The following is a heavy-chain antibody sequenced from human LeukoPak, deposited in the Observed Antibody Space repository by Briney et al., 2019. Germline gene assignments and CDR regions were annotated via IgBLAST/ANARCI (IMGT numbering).Heavy chain of an antibody. V-gene: IGHV3-7*01. D-gene: IGHD6-19*01. CDR1: GFTFSSYW. CDR2: IKQDGSEK. CDR3: ARDRIAVAGTGAFDY. Sequence: GGSLRPSCAASGFTFSSYWMSWVRQAPGKGLEWVANIKQDGSEKYYVDSVKGRFTISRDNAKNSLYLQMNSLRAEDTAVYYCARDRIAVAGTGAFDYWGQGTLVTVSS. J-gene: IGHJ4*02.